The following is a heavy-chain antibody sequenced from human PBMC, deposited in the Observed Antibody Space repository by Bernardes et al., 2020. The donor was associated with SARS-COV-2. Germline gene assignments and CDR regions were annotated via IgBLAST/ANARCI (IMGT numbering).Heavy chain of an antibody. CDR2: INHSGST. Sequence: LSLNCAVYGGSFSGYYWSWIRQPPGKGLEWIGEINHSGSTNYNPSLKSRVTISVDTSKNQFSLKLSSVTAADTAVYYCARGLWPDYWGQGTLVTVSS. V-gene: IGHV4-34*01. CDR3: ARGLWPDY. J-gene: IGHJ4*02. CDR1: GGSFSGYY. D-gene: IGHD5-18*01.